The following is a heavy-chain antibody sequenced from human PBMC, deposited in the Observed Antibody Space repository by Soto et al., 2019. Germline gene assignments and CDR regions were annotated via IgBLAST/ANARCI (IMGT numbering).Heavy chain of an antibody. CDR3: ARVSGGYGNYYYYYGMDV. CDR1: CGSISSSNW. D-gene: IGHD1-26*01. CDR2: IYHSGST. J-gene: IGHJ6*02. V-gene: IGHV4-4*02. Sequence: SETLSLTCAVSCGSISSSNWWSWVRQPPGKGLEWIGEIYHSGSTNYNPSLKSRVTISVDKSKNQFSLKLSSVTAADTAVYYCARVSGGYGNYYYYYGMDVWGQGTTVTVSS.